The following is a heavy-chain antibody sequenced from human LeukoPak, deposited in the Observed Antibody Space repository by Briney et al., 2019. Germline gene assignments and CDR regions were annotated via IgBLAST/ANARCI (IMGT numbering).Heavy chain of an antibody. V-gene: IGHV1-2*06. Sequence: EASVKVSCKASGYTFTGYYMHWVRQAPGQGLKWMGRINPNSGGTNYAQKFQGRVTMTRDTSISTAYMELSRLRSDDTAVYYCASWAPRSGFDPWGQGTLVTVSS. CDR3: ASWAPRSGFDP. CDR2: INPNSGGT. CDR1: GYTFTGYY. D-gene: IGHD3-16*01. J-gene: IGHJ5*02.